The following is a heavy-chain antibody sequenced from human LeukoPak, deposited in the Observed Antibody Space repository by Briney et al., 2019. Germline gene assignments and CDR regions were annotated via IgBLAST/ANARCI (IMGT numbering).Heavy chain of an antibody. V-gene: IGHV3-30*18. CDR1: GFTVSSDY. CDR2: ISYDGSNK. D-gene: IGHD6-19*01. CDR3: AKAHSSGWYYFDY. J-gene: IGHJ4*02. Sequence: PGGSLRLSCAASGFTVSSDYMSWVRQAPGKGLEWVAVISYDGSNKYYADSVKGRFTISRDNSKNTLYLQMNSLRAEDTAVYYCAKAHSSGWYYFDYWGQGTLVTVSS.